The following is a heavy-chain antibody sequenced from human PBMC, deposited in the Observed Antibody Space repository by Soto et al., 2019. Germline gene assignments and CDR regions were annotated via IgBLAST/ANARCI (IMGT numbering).Heavy chain of an antibody. Sequence: VQLQESGPGLVKPSETLSLTCTVSGGSISSYYWSWIRQPPGKGLEWIGYIYYSGSTNYNPSLKSRVTISVDTSKNQFSLKMSSVTAADTAVYCCARLATRYYFDYWGQGTLVTVSS. CDR1: GGSISSYY. J-gene: IGHJ4*02. CDR3: ARLATRYYFDY. D-gene: IGHD1-1*01. V-gene: IGHV4-59*01. CDR2: IYYSGST.